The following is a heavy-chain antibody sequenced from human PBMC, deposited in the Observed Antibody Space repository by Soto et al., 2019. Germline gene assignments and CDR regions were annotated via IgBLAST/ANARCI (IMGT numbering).Heavy chain of an antibody. V-gene: IGHV3-30*18. CDR2: ISYDGSNK. CDR1: GFTFSSYG. D-gene: IGHD3-16*02. J-gene: IGHJ4*02. Sequence: QVQLVESGGGVVQPGRSLRLSCAASGFTFSSYGMHWVRQAPGKGLEWVAVISYDGSNKYYADSVKGRFTISRDNSKNTLYLQMNSLRAEDTAVYYCAKDLTNYIWGSYRYSYFDYWGQGTLVTVSS. CDR3: AKDLTNYIWGSYRYSYFDY.